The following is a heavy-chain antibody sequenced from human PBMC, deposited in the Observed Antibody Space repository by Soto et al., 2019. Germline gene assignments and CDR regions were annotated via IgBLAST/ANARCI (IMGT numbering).Heavy chain of an antibody. D-gene: IGHD3-10*01. V-gene: IGHV4-34*01. CDR1: GGSFSGYY. Sequence: PSETLSLTCAVYGGSFSGYYWSWTRQPPGKGLEWIGEINHSGSTNYNPSLKSRVTISVDTSKNPFSLKLSSVTAADTAVYYCARRTYYYGSGSFLGYWGQGTLVTVSS. CDR3: ARRTYYYGSGSFLGY. CDR2: INHSGST. J-gene: IGHJ4*02.